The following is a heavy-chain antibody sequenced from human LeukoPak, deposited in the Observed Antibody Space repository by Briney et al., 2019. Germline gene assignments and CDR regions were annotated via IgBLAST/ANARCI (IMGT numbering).Heavy chain of an antibody. D-gene: IGHD3-10*01. CDR1: GYSFTSYW. J-gene: IGHJ6*04. Sequence: GESLKISCKGSGYSFTSYWISWVRQMPGKGLEWMERIDPSDSYTNYSPSFQGHVTVSADKSISTAYLQWSSLKASDTAMYYCAVWFGELYSPNYYYYGMDVWGKGTTVTVSS. CDR3: AVWFGELYSPNYYYYGMDV. CDR2: IDPSDSYT. V-gene: IGHV5-10-1*01.